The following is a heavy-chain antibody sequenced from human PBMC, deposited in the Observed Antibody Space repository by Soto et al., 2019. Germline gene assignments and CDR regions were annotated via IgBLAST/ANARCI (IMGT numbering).Heavy chain of an antibody. CDR1: GFSLNTRDVG. Sequence: QITLNESGPALEKPTQTLTLTCTFSGFSLNTRDVGVGWIRQPPGKALEWLGVVYWDDDKTYSPSLKSRLTITKDTPKNQVVLRMTKMDPVDTATYYCAHCRGGVASFWGQGTLVTVSS. V-gene: IGHV2-5*02. J-gene: IGHJ4*02. CDR3: AHCRGGVASF. CDR2: VYWDDDK. D-gene: IGHD3-16*01.